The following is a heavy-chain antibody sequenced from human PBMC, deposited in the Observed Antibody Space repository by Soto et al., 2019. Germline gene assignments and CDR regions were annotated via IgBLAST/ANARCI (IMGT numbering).Heavy chain of an antibody. J-gene: IGHJ4*02. D-gene: IGHD5-12*01. CDR2: INHSGST. Sequence: SETLSLTCAVYGGSFSGYYWSWIRQPPGKGQEWIGEINHSGSTNYNPSLKSRVTISVDTSKNQFSLKLSSVTAADTAVYFCGRLEGLATISYYFDFWGPGALVTVSS. CDR3: GRLEGLATISYYFDF. V-gene: IGHV4-34*01. CDR1: GGSFSGYY.